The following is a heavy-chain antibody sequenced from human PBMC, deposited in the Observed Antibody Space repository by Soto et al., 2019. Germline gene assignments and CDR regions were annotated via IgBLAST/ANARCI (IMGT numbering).Heavy chain of an antibody. D-gene: IGHD3-9*01. CDR2: INSDGGTT. CDR1: RFMFSSYW. CDR3: VRDRDWAFDI. J-gene: IGHJ3*02. V-gene: IGHV3-74*01. Sequence: GGSLRLSCAASRFMFSSYWMHWVRQAPGKGLVWVSRINSDGGTTTYADSVKGRFTISRDNAKNTLYLQMNSLRAEDTAVYYCVRDRDWAFDIWGQGTMVTVSS.